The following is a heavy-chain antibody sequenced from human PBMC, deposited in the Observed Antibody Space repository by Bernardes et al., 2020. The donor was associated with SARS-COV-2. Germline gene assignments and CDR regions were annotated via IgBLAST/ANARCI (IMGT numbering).Heavy chain of an antibody. V-gene: IGHV3-15*01. D-gene: IGHD3-10*01. CDR2: IKSKSDGGTT. Sequence: GGSLRLSCAAYGFTFNNAWMSWVSQAAGKGLEWVGRIKSKSDGGTTDYAAPVKGRFTISRDDSRNTLYLQMNSLKTDDTAVYYCTTDRLGVIDFDYWGQGTLVTVSS. CDR3: TTDRLGVIDFDY. J-gene: IGHJ4*02. CDR1: GFTFNNAW.